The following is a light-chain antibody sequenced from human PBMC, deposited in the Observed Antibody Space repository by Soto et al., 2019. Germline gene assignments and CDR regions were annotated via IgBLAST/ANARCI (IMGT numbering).Light chain of an antibody. CDR3: QQYGANSPWT. J-gene: IGKJ1*01. CDR2: KAS. V-gene: IGKV1-5*03. CDR1: QNINDW. Sequence: DIQVTQSPSTLSASVGDRVTINCRASQNINDWLAWYQQKSGKAPKVLIYKASSLGSGVPSRFSGSGSGTEFTLTISSLQTEDFATYYCQQYGANSPWTFGQGTKVEI.